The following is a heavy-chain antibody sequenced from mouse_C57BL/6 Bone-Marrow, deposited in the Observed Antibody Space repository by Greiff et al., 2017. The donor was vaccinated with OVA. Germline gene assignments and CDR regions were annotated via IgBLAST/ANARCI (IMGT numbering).Heavy chain of an antibody. Sequence: QVQLQQSGPELVKPGASVKISCKASGYAFSSSWMNWVKQRPGKGLEWIGRIYPGDGDTNYNGKFKGKATLTADKSSSTAYMQLRSLTSEDSAVYFFATIDYGNYGDYWGQGTTLTVSS. CDR2: IYPGDGDT. J-gene: IGHJ2*01. CDR3: ATIDYGNYGDY. CDR1: GYAFSSSW. D-gene: IGHD2-1*01. V-gene: IGHV1-82*01.